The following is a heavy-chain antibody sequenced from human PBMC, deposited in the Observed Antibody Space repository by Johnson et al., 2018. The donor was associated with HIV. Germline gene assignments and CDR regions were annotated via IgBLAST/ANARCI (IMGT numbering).Heavy chain of an antibody. CDR2: IKHDGGRT. V-gene: IGHV3-7*05. J-gene: IGHJ3*02. Sequence: VQLVESGGGLVQSGGSPRLSCAASGFTFSRYWMSCVRQAPGKGLEWVANIKHDGGRTYFVDSGKGRFTISRDNAKNSLHLQMNSLRVEDTAQYYCAKGFRSGYNDAFDIWGQATMVTVS. CDR3: AKGFRSGYNDAFDI. CDR1: GFTFSRYW. D-gene: IGHD3-3*01.